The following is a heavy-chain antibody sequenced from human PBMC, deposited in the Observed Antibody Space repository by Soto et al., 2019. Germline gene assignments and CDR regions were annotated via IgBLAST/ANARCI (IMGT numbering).Heavy chain of an antibody. D-gene: IGHD3-22*01. CDR2: ISAHTGSS. Sequence: QVQLVQSGAEVKKPGASVKVSCKASGYTFTSSGMSWVRQATGQGIEWMGWISAHTGSSEYAQRFQGRVTMTTDRSTSTAYMELRSLRSDDTAVYYCARAFFYQGSDSRGYSFDAFDFWGPGTLVTVSS. V-gene: IGHV1-18*01. CDR1: GYTFTSSG. J-gene: IGHJ3*01. CDR3: ARAFFYQGSDSRGYSFDAFDF.